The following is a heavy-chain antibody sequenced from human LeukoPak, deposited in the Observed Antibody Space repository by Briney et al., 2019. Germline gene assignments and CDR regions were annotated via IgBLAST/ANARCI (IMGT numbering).Heavy chain of an antibody. Sequence: SETLSLTRTVSGGSISSSSYYWGWIRQPPGKGLEWLGSIYYSGSTYYNPSLKSRVTISVDTSKNQFSLKLSSVTAADTAVYYCARQWLVPSGFDPWGQGTLVTVSS. CDR3: ARQWLVPSGFDP. V-gene: IGHV4-39*01. J-gene: IGHJ5*02. CDR1: GGSISSSSYY. CDR2: IYYSGST. D-gene: IGHD6-19*01.